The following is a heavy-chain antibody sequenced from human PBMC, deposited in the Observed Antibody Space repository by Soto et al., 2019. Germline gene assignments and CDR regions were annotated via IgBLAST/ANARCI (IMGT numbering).Heavy chain of an antibody. CDR3: VWGRGPISLVDY. CDR2: ISGSGNSA. CDR1: GFTFDSYA. D-gene: IGHD3-10*01. V-gene: IGHV3-23*01. J-gene: IGHJ4*02. Sequence: GGSLRLSCAASGFTFDSYAMNWVRQAPGKGLEWVSGISGSGNSAHYADSVMGRFTVSRDDPKNTLYLQMNSLRAEDTAIYYCVWGRGPISLVDYWGQGTLVTVSS.